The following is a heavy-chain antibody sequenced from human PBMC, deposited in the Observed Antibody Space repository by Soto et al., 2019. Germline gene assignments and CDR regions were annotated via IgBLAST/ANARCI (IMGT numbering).Heavy chain of an antibody. D-gene: IGHD2-2*01. Sequence: ASVKVSCKASGYTFTSYGISWVRQAPGQGLEWMGWISAYNGNTNYAQKLQGRVTMTTDTSTSTAYMELRSLRSDDTAVYYCARDVGTIVVVPAASLTYWGQGTLVTVSS. CDR2: ISAYNGNT. V-gene: IGHV1-18*01. CDR3: ARDVGTIVVVPAASLTY. CDR1: GYTFTSYG. J-gene: IGHJ4*02.